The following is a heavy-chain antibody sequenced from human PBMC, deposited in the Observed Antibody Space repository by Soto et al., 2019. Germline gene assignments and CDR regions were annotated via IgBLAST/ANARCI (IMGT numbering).Heavy chain of an antibody. CDR2: IYESGYT. Sequence: KPSETLSLTCTVSGASVSSCAYYWGWVRQRPGRGLEWIGYIYESGYTYYNTSLKSRLTISLDRSNNQFSLGLTSVTAADTAVYYCVSALRHTAMVYPWFDPWRQGTLVTVSS. D-gene: IGHD5-18*01. V-gene: IGHV4-31*03. CDR1: GASVSSCAYY. J-gene: IGHJ5*02. CDR3: VSALRHTAMVYPWFDP.